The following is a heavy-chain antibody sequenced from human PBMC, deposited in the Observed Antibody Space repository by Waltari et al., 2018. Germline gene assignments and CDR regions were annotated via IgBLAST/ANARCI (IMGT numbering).Heavy chain of an antibody. V-gene: IGHV1-2*02. J-gene: IGHJ3*02. CDR2: INPNSGGT. CDR3: ARSRWEVDAFDI. CDR1: GYTFTGYY. D-gene: IGHD6-13*01. Sequence: QVQLVQSGAEVKKPGASVKVSCKASGYTFTGYYMHWVRQAPGQGLEWMGWINPNSGGTNDAQKFQGRVTMTRDTSISTAYMELSRLRSDDTAVYYCARSRWEVDAFDIWGQGTMVTVSS.